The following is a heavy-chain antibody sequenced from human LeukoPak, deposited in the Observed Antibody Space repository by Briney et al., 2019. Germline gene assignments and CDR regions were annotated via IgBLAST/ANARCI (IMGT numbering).Heavy chain of an antibody. D-gene: IGHD3-22*01. V-gene: IGHV4-34*01. CDR1: GGSFSGYY. Sequence: SETLSPTCAVYGGSFSGYYWSWIRQPPGKGLEWIGEINHRGSTNYNPSLKSRVTISVDTSKNQFSLKLSSVTAADTAVYYCARFYASSGYYNAWGQGTLVTVSS. J-gene: IGHJ5*02. CDR3: ARFYASSGYYNA. CDR2: INHRGST.